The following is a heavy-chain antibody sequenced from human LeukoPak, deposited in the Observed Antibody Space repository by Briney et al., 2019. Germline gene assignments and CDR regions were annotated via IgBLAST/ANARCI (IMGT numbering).Heavy chain of an antibody. V-gene: IGHV3-30*18. CDR2: ISYDGSNK. Sequence: GRSLRLSCAASGHMFSSYGMHWVRQAPGKGLEWLAHISYDGSNKYYADSIKGRFTISRDNSMYTLYLQMNSLRAEDTAVYYCAKDGPYFYYGMDVWGQGTTVTVS. CDR3: AKDGPYFYYGMDV. CDR1: GHMFSSYG. J-gene: IGHJ6*02.